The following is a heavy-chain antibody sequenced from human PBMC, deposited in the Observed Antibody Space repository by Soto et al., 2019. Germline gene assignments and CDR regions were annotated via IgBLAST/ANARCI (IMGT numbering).Heavy chain of an antibody. Sequence: ASVKVSCKASGFTFTSSAVQWVRQARGQRLEWIGWIVVGSGNTNYAQKFQERVTITRDMSTSTAYMELSSLRSEDTAVYYCASPSGDSSGYQLGDFDYWGQGTLVTVSS. J-gene: IGHJ4*02. CDR3: ASPSGDSSGYQLGDFDY. CDR1: GFTFTSSA. D-gene: IGHD3-22*01. CDR2: IVVGSGNT. V-gene: IGHV1-58*01.